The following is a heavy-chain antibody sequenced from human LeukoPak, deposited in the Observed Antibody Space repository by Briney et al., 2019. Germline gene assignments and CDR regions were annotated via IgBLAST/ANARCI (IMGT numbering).Heavy chain of an antibody. CDR1: RYTFTSYG. Sequence: ASVKVSCKASRYTFTSYGISWVRQATGQGLEWMGWISAYNGNTTYAQKLQGRVTMTTDTSTSTAYMELRSLSSDATAVYYCARRALTGSIRTASDYWGQGTLVTVSS. CDR2: ISAYNGNT. J-gene: IGHJ4*02. V-gene: IGHV1-18*01. D-gene: IGHD1-14*01. CDR3: ARRALTGSIRTASDY.